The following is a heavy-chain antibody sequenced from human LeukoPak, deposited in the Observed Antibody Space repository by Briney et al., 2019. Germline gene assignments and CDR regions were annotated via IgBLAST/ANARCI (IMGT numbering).Heavy chain of an antibody. J-gene: IGHJ5*02. CDR3: ARDRYYDIFSDWFDP. Sequence: PSETLSLTCTVSGESIKSFYWSWIRQPAGKGLEWIGRIYTSGSTNYSPSLKSRVTMSVDTSKNQFSLKLSSVTAADTAVYYCARDRYYDIFSDWFDPWGQGTLVTVSS. D-gene: IGHD3-22*01. CDR1: GESIKSFY. V-gene: IGHV4-4*07. CDR2: IYTSGST.